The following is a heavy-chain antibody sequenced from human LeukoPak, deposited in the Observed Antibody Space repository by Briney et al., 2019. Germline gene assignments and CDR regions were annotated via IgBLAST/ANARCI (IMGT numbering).Heavy chain of an antibody. Sequence: PGGSLRLSCAASGFTFSSYGMHWVRQAPGKGLEWVAVISYDGSNKYYADSVKGRFTISGDNSRNTLYLQMNSLRAEDTAVYYCAKDSQPGVTIAAAGYWGQGTLVTVSS. J-gene: IGHJ4*02. CDR2: ISYDGSNK. D-gene: IGHD6-13*01. V-gene: IGHV3-30*18. CDR1: GFTFSSYG. CDR3: AKDSQPGVTIAAAGY.